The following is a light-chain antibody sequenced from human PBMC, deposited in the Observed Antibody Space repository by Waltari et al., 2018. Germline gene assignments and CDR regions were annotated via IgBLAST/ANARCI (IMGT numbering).Light chain of an antibody. Sequence: EIVMTQSPATMSVSPGERATLSCRASQSVSSNLAWYQQKRGQAPRLLIYGASTRAAGIPARFSGSGAGTEFTLTIRSLQSEDFAVYYCQHYNNWPHWTFGQGTKVEIK. CDR3: QHYNNWPHWT. V-gene: IGKV3-15*01. CDR2: GAS. CDR1: QSVSSN. J-gene: IGKJ1*01.